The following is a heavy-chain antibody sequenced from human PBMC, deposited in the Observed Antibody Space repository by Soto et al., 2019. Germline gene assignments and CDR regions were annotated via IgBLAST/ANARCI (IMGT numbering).Heavy chain of an antibody. CDR1: GGSVSSSSCY. V-gene: IGHV4-39*07. D-gene: IGHD2-2*01. J-gene: IGHJ5*02. Sequence: SETLSLTCTVSGGSVSSSSCYWGWIRQPPGKGLEWIGSIYYSGSTYYNPSLKSRVTISVDRSKNQFSLKLSSVTAADTAVYYCARGPAAIPSSWFDPWGQGTLVTVSS. CDR3: ARGPAAIPSSWFDP. CDR2: IYYSGST.